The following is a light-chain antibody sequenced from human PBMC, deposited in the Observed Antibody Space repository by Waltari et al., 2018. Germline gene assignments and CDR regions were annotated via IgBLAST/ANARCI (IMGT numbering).Light chain of an antibody. Sequence: QSALTQPASVSASPGQSLTISCTGTISDIGSYNYVHWYQQYPGNAPKLLIYEVTVRPSGVSHRFSGSKSGNTASLTISGVQAEDEADYYCTSYTTTSTCVFGTGTKVTVL. CDR1: ISDIGSYNY. V-gene: IGLV2-14*01. CDR3: TSYTTTSTCV. CDR2: EVT. J-gene: IGLJ1*01.